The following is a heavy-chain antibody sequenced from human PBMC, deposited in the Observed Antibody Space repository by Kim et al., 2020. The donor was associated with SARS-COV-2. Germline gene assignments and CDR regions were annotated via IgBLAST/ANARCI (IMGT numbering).Heavy chain of an antibody. CDR3: AKPYCSTSCYGGDYYYGMDV. J-gene: IGHJ6*02. CDR2: ISGSGGST. V-gene: IGHV3-23*01. D-gene: IGHD2-2*01. Sequence: GGSLRLSCAASGFTFSSYAMSWVRQAPGKGLEWVSAISGSGGSTYYADSVKGRFTISRDNSKNTLYLQMNSLRAEDTAVYYCAKPYCSTSCYGGDYYYGMDVWGQGTTVTVSS. CDR1: GFTFSSYA.